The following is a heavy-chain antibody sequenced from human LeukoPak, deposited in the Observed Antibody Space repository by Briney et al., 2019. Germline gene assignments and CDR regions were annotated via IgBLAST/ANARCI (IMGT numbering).Heavy chain of an antibody. CDR1: GFTFSSYA. Sequence: GRSLRLSCAASGFTFSSYAMSWVRQAPGKGLEWVSAISGSGGSTYYADSVKGRFTISRDNSKNTLYLQMNSLRAEDTAVYYCAKVPQPPTYYYDSSGYPDYWGQGTLVTVSS. J-gene: IGHJ4*02. CDR2: ISGSGGST. CDR3: AKVPQPPTYYYDSSGYPDY. V-gene: IGHV3-23*01. D-gene: IGHD3-22*01.